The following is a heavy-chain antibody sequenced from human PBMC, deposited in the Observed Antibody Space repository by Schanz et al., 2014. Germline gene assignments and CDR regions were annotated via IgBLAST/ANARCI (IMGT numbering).Heavy chain of an antibody. J-gene: IGHJ6*03. CDR2: IDGDGSRT. D-gene: IGHD3-3*01. CDR3: AREFYDFWGGHYYYYMDL. Sequence: VQLVESGGGLVQPGGSLRLSCAASGISFSRFRMYWVRQAPGKGLVSVSGIDGDGSRTSYAESVEGRFTISRDNAKNTLYLQMNSLTDEDTAVYYCAREFYDFWGGHYYYYMDLGGRGTTVAVSS. V-gene: IGHV3-74*01. CDR1: GISFSRFR.